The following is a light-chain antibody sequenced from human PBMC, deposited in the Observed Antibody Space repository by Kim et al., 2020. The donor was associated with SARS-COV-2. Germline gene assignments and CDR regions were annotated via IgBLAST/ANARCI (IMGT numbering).Light chain of an antibody. CDR3: QAWDSSTGV. V-gene: IGLV3-1*01. CDR2: QDS. CDR1: KLGDNY. J-gene: IGLJ2*01. Sequence: VSPGQTASLTCSGDKLGDNYACWYQLKPGQSPVLVIYQDSKRPSGIPERFSGSNSGNTATLTISGTQAMDEADYYCQAWDSSTGVFGGGTQLTVL.